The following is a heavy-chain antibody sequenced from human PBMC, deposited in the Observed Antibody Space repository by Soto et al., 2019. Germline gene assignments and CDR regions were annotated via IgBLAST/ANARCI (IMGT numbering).Heavy chain of an antibody. V-gene: IGHV3-30*04. CDR1: GFTLSNYA. J-gene: IGHJ4*02. D-gene: IGHD3-22*01. CDR2: ISNDGSNK. CDR3: ARAGGGYLDY. Sequence: QVQVVESGGGVVQPGRSLKLSCVASGFTLSNYALHWVRQAPGKGPEWMAFISNDGSNKLYADSVKGRFTISRDNSKNTLYLEMNSLRPEDTAVFYCARAGGGYLDYWGQGTLVTVSS.